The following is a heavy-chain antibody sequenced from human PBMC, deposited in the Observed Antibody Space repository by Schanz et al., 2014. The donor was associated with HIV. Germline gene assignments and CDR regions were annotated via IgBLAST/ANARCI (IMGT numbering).Heavy chain of an antibody. V-gene: IGHV3-30*03. Sequence: QVQLVESGGGVVQPGRSLRLSCAASGFTFDSYGIHWVRQAPGKGLEWVAVISYDGTNKKFADSVKGRLTISRDNAKNTLYLQMNSLRAEDTAVYYCARGLGAPYYDFRSGYYKGVIYYGMDVWGQGTTVTVSS. CDR3: ARGLGAPYYDFRSGYYKGVIYYGMDV. CDR1: GFTFDSYG. D-gene: IGHD3-3*01. CDR2: ISYDGTNK. J-gene: IGHJ6*02.